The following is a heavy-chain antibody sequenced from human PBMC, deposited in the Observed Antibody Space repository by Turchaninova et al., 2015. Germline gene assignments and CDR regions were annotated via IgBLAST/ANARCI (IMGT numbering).Heavy chain of an antibody. D-gene: IGHD6-19*01. CDR2: IYNTGST. CDR1: GGSISSYF. CDR3: ARQVAVAGTAGFDY. V-gene: IGHV4-4*07. Sequence: QVQLQESGPGLVKPSETLSLTCTVSGGSISSYFWSWIRRPAGQGLDWIGRIYNTGSTTYTPSLRSRVTISLDKSTKQFSLWLSSVTAADTAMYYCARQVAVAGTAGFDYWGQGTLVTVSS. J-gene: IGHJ4*02.